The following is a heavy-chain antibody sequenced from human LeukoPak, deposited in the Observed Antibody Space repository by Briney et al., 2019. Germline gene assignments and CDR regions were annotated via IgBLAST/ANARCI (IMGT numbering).Heavy chain of an antibody. J-gene: IGHJ3*02. V-gene: IGHV1-2*02. CDR2: INPNSGGT. D-gene: IGHD3-22*01. CDR3: ARGYYDSSGYSTIDAFDI. CDR1: GYTFTGYY. Sequence: ASVKVSCTPSGYTFTGYYMHWGGQAPGHGLEGKRWINPNSGGTNYAQKLQGRVTMTRDTSISTAYMELSRLRSDDTAVYYCARGYYDSSGYSTIDAFDIWGQGTMVTVSS.